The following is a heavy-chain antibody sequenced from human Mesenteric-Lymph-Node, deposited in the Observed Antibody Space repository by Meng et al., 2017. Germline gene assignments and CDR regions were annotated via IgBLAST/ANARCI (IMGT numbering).Heavy chain of an antibody. Sequence: VQLQQWGAGLLKPSETLSLTCAVYGGSLSDYCWNWIRQPQGKGLEWIGEVNHSNSTNYNPSLKSRITISLDTSKSQVSLRLNSVTAADTAVYYCARGGYYSFDYWGQGTLVTVSS. CDR2: VNHSNST. D-gene: IGHD5-18*01. CDR3: ARGGYYSFDY. J-gene: IGHJ4*02. CDR1: GGSLSDYC. V-gene: IGHV4-34*02.